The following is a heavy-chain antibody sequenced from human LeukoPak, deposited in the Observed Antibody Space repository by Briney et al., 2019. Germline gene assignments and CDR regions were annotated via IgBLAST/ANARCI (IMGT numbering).Heavy chain of an antibody. CDR2: IHHSGRL. J-gene: IGHJ4*02. CDR1: GLHFTSYW. CDR3: ARGGDWKFDY. Sequence: GSLRLSCAVSGLHFTSYWMTWVRQAPGKGLEWIGEIHHSGRLNYSPSLKSRVTISVDKSKNHFSLNLNSITPADTAIYYCARGGDWKFDYWGQGALVTVSS. D-gene: IGHD1-1*01. V-gene: IGHV4-4*02.